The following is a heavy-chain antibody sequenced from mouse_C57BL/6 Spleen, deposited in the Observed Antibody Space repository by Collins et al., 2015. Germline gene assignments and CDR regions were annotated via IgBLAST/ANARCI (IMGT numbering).Heavy chain of an antibody. J-gene: IGHJ1*03. CDR2: IYPSDSET. Sequence: QLQQPGAELVGPGSSVKLSCKASGYTFTSYWMDWVKQRPGQGLEWIGNIYPSDSETHYNQKFKDKATLTVDKSSSTAYMQLSSLTSEDSAVYFCATSQDWYFDVWGTGTTVTVSS. CDR1: GYTFTSYW. CDR3: ATSQDWYFDV. V-gene: IGHV1-61*01.